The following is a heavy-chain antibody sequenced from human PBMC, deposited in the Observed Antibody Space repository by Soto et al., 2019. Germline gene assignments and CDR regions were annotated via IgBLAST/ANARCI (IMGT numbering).Heavy chain of an antibody. CDR2: INSDGSST. V-gene: IGHV3-74*01. CDR3: ARDYDFWSGYSRPHYGMDV. Sequence: GSLRLSCAASGFTFSSYWMHWVRQAPGKGLVWVSRINSDGSSTSYADPVKGRFTISRDNAKNTLYLQMNSLRAEDTAVYYCARDYDFWSGYSRPHYGMDVWGQGTTVTVSS. J-gene: IGHJ6*02. CDR1: GFTFSSYW. D-gene: IGHD3-3*01.